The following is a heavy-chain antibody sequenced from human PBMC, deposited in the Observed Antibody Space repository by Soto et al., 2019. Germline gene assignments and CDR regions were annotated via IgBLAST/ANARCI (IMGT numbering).Heavy chain of an antibody. V-gene: IGHV4-59*01. CDR2: IYYSGST. Sequence: QVQLQESGPGLVKPSETLSLTCTVSGGSISSYYWSWIRQPPGKGLEWIGYIYYSGSTNYNPSLKSRVTISVDTSKNQFSLKLSSVTAADTAVYYCARGGIGFGEIRPPDHLENYYYYGMDVWGQGTTVTVSS. CDR3: ARGGIGFGEIRPPDHLENYYYYGMDV. J-gene: IGHJ6*02. D-gene: IGHD3-10*01. CDR1: GGSISSYY.